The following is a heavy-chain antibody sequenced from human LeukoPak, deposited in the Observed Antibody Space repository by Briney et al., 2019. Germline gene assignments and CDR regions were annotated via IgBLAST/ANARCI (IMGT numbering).Heavy chain of an antibody. CDR3: AKDRWYYDSSGYFDY. V-gene: IGHV3-30*02. J-gene: IGHJ4*02. D-gene: IGHD3-22*01. CDR1: GFTFSSYE. CDR2: IRYDGSNK. Sequence: PGGSLRLSCAASGFTFSSYEMNWVRQAPGKGLEWVAFIRYDGSNKYYADSVKGRFTISRDNSKNTLYLQMNSLRAEDTAVYYCAKDRWYYDSSGYFDYWGQGTLVTVSS.